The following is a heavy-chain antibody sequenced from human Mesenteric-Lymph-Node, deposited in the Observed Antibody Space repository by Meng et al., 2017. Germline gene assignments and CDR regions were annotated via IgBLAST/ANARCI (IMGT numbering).Heavy chain of an antibody. CDR3: VRDGSSSSGGTL. V-gene: IGHV4-4*07. J-gene: IGHJ2*01. CDR2: IYASVST. CDR1: GGSISNYS. Sequence: QVQLHESGPGLLTPSATLPPTSQVSGGSISNYSWSWLRQPAGKGLEWIGRIYASVSTNYNPSLRTRITMSVVTSKSQFSLKLTSITAADTAVYYCVRDGSSSSGGTLWGRGTLVTVSS. D-gene: IGHD2-2*01.